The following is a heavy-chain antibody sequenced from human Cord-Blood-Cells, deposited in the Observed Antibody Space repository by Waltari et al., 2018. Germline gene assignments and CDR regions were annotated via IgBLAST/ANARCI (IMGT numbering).Heavy chain of an antibody. D-gene: IGHD6-6*01. CDR3: TYSSSSYYYYGMDV. CDR2: LNPKGCGT. Sequence: QVQLVQSGAEVKKPGASVKVSCKASGYTFTGYYMHWVRQAPGQGLEWMGWLNPKGCGTNYAQTFHGWVTMTKDSSISTAYMELSRLRSDDTAVYYCTYSSSSYYYYGMDVWGQGTTVTVSS. V-gene: IGHV1-2*04. J-gene: IGHJ6*02. CDR1: GYTFTGYY.